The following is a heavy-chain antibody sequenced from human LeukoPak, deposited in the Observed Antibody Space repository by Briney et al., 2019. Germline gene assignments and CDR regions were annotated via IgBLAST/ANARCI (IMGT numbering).Heavy chain of an antibody. D-gene: IGHD1-1*01. CDR1: GYTFTIYY. J-gene: IGHJ3*02. CDR3: ASRKLDDAFDI. V-gene: IGHV1-46*01. Sequence: ASVKVSCKASGYTFTIYYMHWVRHAPGQGLERMGIINPSGGSTSYAQKFQGRVTLTRDTSTSTVYMELSSLRSEDTAVYYGASRKLDDAFDIWGQGTMVTVSS. CDR2: INPSGGST.